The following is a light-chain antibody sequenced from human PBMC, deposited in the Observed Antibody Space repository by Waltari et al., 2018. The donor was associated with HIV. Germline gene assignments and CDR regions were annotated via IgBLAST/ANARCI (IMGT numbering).Light chain of an antibody. Sequence: EIVLTQSPGTLSLSPGERVTLSCRASQTISNNYLAWFQKKPGQAPRLLIYGASSRATGIPARFRGSGSGTDFTLTISRLEPEDFAVYYCQQYDVLVTFGGGTKVENK. V-gene: IGKV3-20*01. CDR3: QQYDVLVT. J-gene: IGKJ4*01. CDR1: QTISNNY. CDR2: GAS.